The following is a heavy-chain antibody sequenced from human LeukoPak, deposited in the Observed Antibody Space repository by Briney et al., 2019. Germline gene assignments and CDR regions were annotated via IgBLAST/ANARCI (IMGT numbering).Heavy chain of an antibody. J-gene: IGHJ4*02. CDR2: LNPNSGDT. V-gene: IGHV1-2*02. Sequence: GASVKVSCKASGYTFTDYYIHWVRQAPGQGLEWMGWLNPNSGDTNHAQIFQGRVTLTRDTSISTAYMELSSLRSDDSAVYYCAGEYCSGDNCRQGFDCWGQGTLVTVSS. D-gene: IGHD2-15*01. CDR1: GYTFTDYY. CDR3: AGEYCSGDNCRQGFDC.